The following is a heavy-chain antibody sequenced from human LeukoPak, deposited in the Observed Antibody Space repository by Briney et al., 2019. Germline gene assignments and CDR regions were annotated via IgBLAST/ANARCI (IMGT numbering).Heavy chain of an antibody. CDR2: IYYSGST. Sequence: SETLSLTCTVSGGSISSYYWSWIRQPPGKGLEWIGYIYYSGSTNYNPSLKSRVTISVDTSKNQFSLKLSSVTAADTAVYYCARGIAVAVHYFDYWGQGTLVTVSS. D-gene: IGHD6-19*01. V-gene: IGHV4-59*01. CDR3: ARGIAVAVHYFDY. CDR1: GGSISSYY. J-gene: IGHJ4*02.